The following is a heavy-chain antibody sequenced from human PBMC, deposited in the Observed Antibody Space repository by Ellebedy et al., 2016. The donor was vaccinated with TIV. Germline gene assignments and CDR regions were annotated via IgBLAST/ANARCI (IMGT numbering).Heavy chain of an antibody. CDR1: GFTVGNNF. J-gene: IGHJ4*02. V-gene: IGHV3-53*01. D-gene: IGHD1-1*01. CDR3: ARKTDTGTAGDY. Sequence: GESLKISCAASGFTVGNNFMSWVRQAPGKGLEGVSIFYSGGSTDYADSVKGRFTISRDSSKKTLYLQMNSLRAEDTAMYYCARKTDTGTAGDYWGQGTPVTVSS. CDR2: FYSGGST.